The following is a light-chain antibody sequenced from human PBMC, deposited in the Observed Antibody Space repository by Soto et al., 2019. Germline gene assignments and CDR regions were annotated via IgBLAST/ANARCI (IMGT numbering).Light chain of an antibody. CDR2: AAS. CDR1: QSISSY. Sequence: DIQMTQSPSSLSASVGDRVTIACRASQSISSYLNWYQHKPGKAPKLLIYAASSLQSGVPSRFSGSGSGTDFILSTSSLQPEDFATYYCQQSYSTLLTFGQGTKMEIK. V-gene: IGKV1-39*01. CDR3: QQSYSTLLT. J-gene: IGKJ1*01.